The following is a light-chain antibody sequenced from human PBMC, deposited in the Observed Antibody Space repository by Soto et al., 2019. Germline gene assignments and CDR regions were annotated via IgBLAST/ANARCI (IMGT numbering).Light chain of an antibody. CDR3: QQRSDSIT. CDR2: DAS. V-gene: IGKV3-11*01. J-gene: IGKJ5*01. Sequence: SLSPGERATLSCWASHSVTTHLAWFQQRPGQTPRLLIYDASTRAPGIPARFSGRGSGADFTLTISSLEPEDFAVYYCQQRSDSITFGQGTRLEIK. CDR1: HSVTTH.